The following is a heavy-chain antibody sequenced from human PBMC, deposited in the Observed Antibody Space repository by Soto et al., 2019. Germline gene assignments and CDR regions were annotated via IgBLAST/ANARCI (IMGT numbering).Heavy chain of an antibody. CDR1: GVSISNNDYY. Sequence: QVQLQESGPGLVKPSQTLSLTCTVSGVSISNNDYYWSWIRQPPGKGLEWIAYIHISGGIYYNPSLRSRVITSVATYKNQFSLDRSSMTAADTAIYYCASIGTILDIVTNNWFDRWGQGTLVSVSS. CDR2: IHISGGI. J-gene: IGHJ5*02. D-gene: IGHD3-3*01. V-gene: IGHV4-30-4*01. CDR3: ASIGTILDIVTNNWFDR.